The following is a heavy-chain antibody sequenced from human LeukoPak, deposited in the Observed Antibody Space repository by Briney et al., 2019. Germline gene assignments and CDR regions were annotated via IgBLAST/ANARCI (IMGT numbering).Heavy chain of an antibody. V-gene: IGHV4-61*01. CDR2: IYYSGST. CDR3: AGAIYYDSSGYPPAFDI. CDR1: GGSISSGSYY. J-gene: IGHJ3*02. D-gene: IGHD3-22*01. Sequence: SETLSLTCTVSGGSISSGSYYWSWIRQPPGKGLEWIGYIYYSGSTNYNPSLKSRVTISVDTSKNQFSLKLSSVTAADTAVYYCAGAIYYDSSGYPPAFDIWGQGTMVTVSS.